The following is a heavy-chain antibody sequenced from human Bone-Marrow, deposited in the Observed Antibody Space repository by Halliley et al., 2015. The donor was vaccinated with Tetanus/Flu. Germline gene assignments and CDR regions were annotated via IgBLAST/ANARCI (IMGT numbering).Heavy chain of an antibody. CDR2: IHKSGYT. J-gene: IGHJ5*02. D-gene: IGHD4-17*01. CDR3: AGALNGDYLLFFDP. V-gene: IGHV4-31*02. Sequence: EGVGYIHKSGYTDYNPSLKSRVTISFDTSKNQFSLQLKSVTAADTAIYYCAGALNGDYLLFFDPWGRGTLVTVSS.